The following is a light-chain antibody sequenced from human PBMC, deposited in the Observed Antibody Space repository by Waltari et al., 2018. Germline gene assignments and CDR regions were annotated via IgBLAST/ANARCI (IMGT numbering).Light chain of an antibody. Sequence: DIQMTQSPSSLSASVGDRVNITSRASQSISSYLNWYQQKPGTAPKLLIYAASSLQSGVPSRFSGSGSGTDFTLTISSLQPEDFATYYCQQSYSTPFFGPGTKVDIK. J-gene: IGKJ3*01. CDR1: QSISSY. CDR2: AAS. CDR3: QQSYSTPF. V-gene: IGKV1-39*01.